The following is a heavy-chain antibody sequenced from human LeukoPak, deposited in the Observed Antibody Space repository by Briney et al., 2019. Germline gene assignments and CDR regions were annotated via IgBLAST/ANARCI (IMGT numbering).Heavy chain of an antibody. Sequence: SETLSLTCTVSGGSISSYYWSWIRQPPGKGLEWIGYIYCSGSTNYNPSLKSRVTISVDTSKNQFSLKLSSVTAADTAVYYCARGYRSGPAAAGTNWFDPWGQGTLVTVSS. J-gene: IGHJ5*02. D-gene: IGHD6-13*01. CDR3: ARGYRSGPAAAGTNWFDP. V-gene: IGHV4-59*01. CDR1: GGSISSYY. CDR2: IYCSGST.